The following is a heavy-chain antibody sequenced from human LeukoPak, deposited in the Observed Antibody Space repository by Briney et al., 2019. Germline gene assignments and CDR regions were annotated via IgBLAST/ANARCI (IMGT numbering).Heavy chain of an antibody. V-gene: IGHV3-11*01. CDR3: ARDSTSVGAFDP. J-gene: IGHJ5*02. CDR2: ISSSGSTK. Sequence: GGSLRLSCAASGFTFSDYYMSWIRQAPGKGLEWVSYISSSGSTKYYADSVKGRFTVSRDNAKNSLDLRMNSLRADDTAVYYCARDSTSVGAFDPWGQGALVTVSS. CDR1: GFTFSDYY.